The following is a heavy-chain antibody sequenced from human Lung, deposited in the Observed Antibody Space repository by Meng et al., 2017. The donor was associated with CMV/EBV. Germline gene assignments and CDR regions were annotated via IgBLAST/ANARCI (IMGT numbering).Heavy chain of an antibody. CDR3: AREPGRGAFDI. CDR1: GININTYW. V-gene: IGHV3-74*01. J-gene: IGHJ3*02. Sequence: GGSLRLXCAVSGININTYWMHWVRQDPGKGLVWLSRIYSDGISTRYADSVKGRFTISRDNTKNTLYLQMNGLRAEDTAVYYCAREPGRGAFDIWGQGTLGTVSS. D-gene: IGHD3-10*01. CDR2: IYSDGIST.